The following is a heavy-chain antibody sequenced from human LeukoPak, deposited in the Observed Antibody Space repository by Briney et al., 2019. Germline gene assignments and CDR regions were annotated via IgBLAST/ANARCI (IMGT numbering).Heavy chain of an antibody. CDR1: GYTFTSYY. CDR3: ARGLCSGGNCYPYFDS. V-gene: IGHV1-46*01. Sequence: GASVKVSYKASGYTFTSYYIHWVRQAPGQGLEWMGIINPSGGSTSYAQKFQGRVTMTRDMSTSTVYMELSSLRSEDTAVYYCARGLCSGGNCYPYFDSWGQGTLVTVSS. D-gene: IGHD2-15*01. CDR2: INPSGGST. J-gene: IGHJ4*02.